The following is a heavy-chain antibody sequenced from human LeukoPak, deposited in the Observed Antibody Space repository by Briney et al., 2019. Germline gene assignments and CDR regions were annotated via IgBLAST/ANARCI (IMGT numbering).Heavy chain of an antibody. CDR3: AREWTGTLQSIWFDP. Sequence: TLSLTCTVSGGSISSGGYYWSWIRQPPGKGLEWIGYIYHSGSTYYNPSLKSRVTISVDRSKNQFSLKLSSVTAADTAVYYCAREWTGTLQSIWFDPWGQGTLVTVSS. CDR1: GGSISSGGYY. CDR2: IYHSGST. V-gene: IGHV4-30-2*01. D-gene: IGHD1-7*01. J-gene: IGHJ5*02.